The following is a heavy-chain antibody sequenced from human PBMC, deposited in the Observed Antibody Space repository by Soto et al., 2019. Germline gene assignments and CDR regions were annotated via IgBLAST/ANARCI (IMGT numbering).Heavy chain of an antibody. CDR3: ARDQDCSGGSCYYFDY. Sequence: GGSLRLSCAASGFTFSSYAMHWVRQAPGKGLEWVAVISYDGSNKFYADSVKGRFTISRDNSKNTLYLQMNSLRAEDTAVYYCARDQDCSGGSCYYFDYWGQGTLVTVSS. V-gene: IGHV3-30-3*01. CDR2: ISYDGSNK. D-gene: IGHD2-15*01. CDR1: GFTFSSYA. J-gene: IGHJ4*02.